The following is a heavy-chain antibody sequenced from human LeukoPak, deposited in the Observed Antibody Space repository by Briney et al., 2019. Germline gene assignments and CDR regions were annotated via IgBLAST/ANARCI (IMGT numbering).Heavy chain of an antibody. CDR2: IGADGTDT. J-gene: IGHJ3*02. D-gene: IGHD3-22*01. CDR3: ARTLGDSSGYYPDAFDI. V-gene: IGHV3-74*01. CDR1: GFTFNTYF. Sequence: GGSLRLSCAVSGFTFNTYFMHWVRQSPGKGLVWVSHIGADGTDTAYADSVKGRFTISRDNAKDTLYLQMHSLRAEDTAVYYCARTLGDSSGYYPDAFDIWGQGTMVTVSS.